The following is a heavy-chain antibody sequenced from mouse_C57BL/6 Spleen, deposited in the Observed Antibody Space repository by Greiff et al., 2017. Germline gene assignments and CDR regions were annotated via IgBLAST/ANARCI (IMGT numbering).Heavy chain of an antibody. CDR2: ISDGGSYT. CDR1: GFTFSSYA. CDR3: AREALYYYGSSPYAMDY. D-gene: IGHD1-1*01. Sequence: EVHLVESGGGLVKPGGSLKLSCAASGFTFSSYAMSWVRQTPEKRLEWVATISDGGSYTYYPDNVKGRFTISRDNAKNNLYLQMSHLKSEDTAMYYCAREALYYYGSSPYAMDYWGQGTSVTVSS. J-gene: IGHJ4*01. V-gene: IGHV5-4*01.